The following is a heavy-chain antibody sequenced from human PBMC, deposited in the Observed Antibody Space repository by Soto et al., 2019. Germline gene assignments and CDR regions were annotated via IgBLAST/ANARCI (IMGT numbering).Heavy chain of an antibody. Sequence: GGSLRLSCAASGFTFSSYGMSWVRQAPGKGLEWVSAIGNSGSTTYYADSVKGRFTISRDNSKNMLYLQMNSLRAEDTAVYYCAKLMAATSNWGQGTLVTVSS. CDR3: AKLMAATSN. J-gene: IGHJ4*02. CDR1: GFTFSSYG. V-gene: IGHV3-23*01. D-gene: IGHD2-8*01. CDR2: IGNSGSTT.